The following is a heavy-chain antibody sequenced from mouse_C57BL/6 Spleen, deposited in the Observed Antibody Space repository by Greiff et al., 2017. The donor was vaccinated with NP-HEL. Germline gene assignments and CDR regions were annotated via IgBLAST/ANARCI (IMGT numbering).Heavy chain of an antibody. CDR1: GFTFSSYA. D-gene: IGHD1-1*01. CDR3: AGSSYEYYYAMDY. CDR2: ISDGGSYT. Sequence: EVQLVESGRGLVKPGGSLKLSCAASGFTFSSYAMSWVRQTPEKRLEWVATISDGGSYTYYPDNVKGRFTISRANAKNNLYLQMSHLKSEDTAMYYCAGSSYEYYYAMDYWGQGTSVTVSS. J-gene: IGHJ4*01. V-gene: IGHV5-4*01.